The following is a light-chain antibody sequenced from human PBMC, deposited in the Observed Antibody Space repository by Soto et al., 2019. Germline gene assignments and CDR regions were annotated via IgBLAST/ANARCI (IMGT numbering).Light chain of an antibody. CDR2: EGS. V-gene: IGLV2-23*01. J-gene: IGLJ2*01. CDR3: SSYAGAVV. Sequence: QSALTQPASVSGSPGQSVTLSCTRTSSGVENYNLVSWYQHRPGKAPKLIIYEGSQRPSGVSDRFSGPKSCNTASLPISGLRAEDEADYYCSSYAGAVVFGGGTKLTVL. CDR1: SSGVENYNL.